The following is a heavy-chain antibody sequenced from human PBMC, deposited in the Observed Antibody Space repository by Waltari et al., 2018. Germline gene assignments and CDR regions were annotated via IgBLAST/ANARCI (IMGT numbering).Heavy chain of an antibody. V-gene: IGHV1-2*02. J-gene: IGHJ4*02. Sequence: QVQLVQSGAEVKKPGASVELSCEDSGYASTAYYFHWVRQAPGRGLEWMGYVDPHNGGISYAQRFQGRVTMTRDTSISTVYMELSGLTSDDTAVYYCAREVFRFDYWGQGALVTVSS. CDR2: VDPHNGGI. CDR1: GYASTAYY. CDR3: AREVFRFDY.